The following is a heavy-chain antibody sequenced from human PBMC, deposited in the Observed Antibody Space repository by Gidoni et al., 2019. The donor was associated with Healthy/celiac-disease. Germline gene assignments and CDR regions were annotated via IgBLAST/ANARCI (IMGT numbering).Heavy chain of an antibody. D-gene: IGHD3-10*01. CDR1: GFTFSSYW. J-gene: IGHJ6*02. V-gene: IGHV3-7*01. CDR3: ARDYYYGSGSYYYYYYYGMDV. CDR2: IKQDGSEK. Sequence: EVQLVESGGGLVQPGGSLILSCAASGFTFSSYWMSWVRQAPGKGPEWVANIKQDGSEKYSVDSVKGRFTISRDNAKNSRYLQMNSLRAEDTAVYYCARDYYYGSGSYYYYYYYGMDVWGQGTTVTVAS.